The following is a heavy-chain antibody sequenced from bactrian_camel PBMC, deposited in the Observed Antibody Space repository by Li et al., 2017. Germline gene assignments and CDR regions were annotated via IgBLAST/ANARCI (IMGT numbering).Heavy chain of an antibody. CDR2: LYGDNAMI. V-gene: IGHV3S44*01. Sequence: QLVESGGGSVQVGGSLRLSCEASGCAGNCNSMGWFRLVPGKEREGVATLYGDNAMIKYADSVKGRFDISKDKTKNTWYLQMNDLKPEDTALYYCAADPRPHICRAIISGGTIGHSVNYGMDSWGTGTQVTVS. J-gene: IGHJ7*01. CDR1: GCAGNCNS. D-gene: IGHD1*01.